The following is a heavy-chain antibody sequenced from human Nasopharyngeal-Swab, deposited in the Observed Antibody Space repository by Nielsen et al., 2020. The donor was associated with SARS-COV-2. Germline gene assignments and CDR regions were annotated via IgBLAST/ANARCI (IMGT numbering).Heavy chain of an antibody. CDR2: ISGRGDST. J-gene: IGHJ6*02. Sequence: GVLKISCVASGFTFSSYAMSWVRQAPGEGLEWISAISGRGDSTYYADSVKGRFTISRDNSKNTLYLQMNSLRAEDTAVYYCAKVPSIYYGMDVWGQGTTVTVSS. CDR3: AKVPSIYYGMDV. CDR1: GFTFSSYA. D-gene: IGHD6-6*01. V-gene: IGHV3-23*01.